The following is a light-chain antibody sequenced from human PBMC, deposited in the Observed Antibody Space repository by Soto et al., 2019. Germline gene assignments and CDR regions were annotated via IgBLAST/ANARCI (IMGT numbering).Light chain of an antibody. CDR3: QQFNTSPWT. J-gene: IGKJ1*01. V-gene: IGKV1-39*01. CDR1: QSINTY. Sequence: DIQMTQSPSSLSASVGDRVTITCQTSQSINTYLNWYQQKPGKAPKLLIYGASSLQSGVPLRFSGSGSGTDFTLTISSLQPDDFATYYCQQFNTSPWTFGQGTKVEIK. CDR2: GAS.